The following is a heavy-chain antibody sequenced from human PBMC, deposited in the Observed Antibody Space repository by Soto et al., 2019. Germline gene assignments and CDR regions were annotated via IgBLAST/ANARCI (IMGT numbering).Heavy chain of an antibody. V-gene: IGHV3-23*01. J-gene: IGHJ6*02. CDR3: AKDVLYDILTGSYYYYGMDV. CDR2: ISGSGGST. D-gene: IGHD3-9*01. CDR1: GFTFSSYA. Sequence: GGSLRLSCAASGFTFSSYAMSWVRQAPGKGLEWVSAISGSGGSTYYADSVKGRFTISRDNSKNTLYLQMNSLRAEDTAVYYCAKDVLYDILTGSYYYYGMDVWGQGTTVTVS.